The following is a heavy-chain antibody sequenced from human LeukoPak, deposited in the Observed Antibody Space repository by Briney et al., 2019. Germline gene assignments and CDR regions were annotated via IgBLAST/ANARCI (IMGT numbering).Heavy chain of an antibody. V-gene: IGHV1-2*02. J-gene: IGHJ3*02. CDR2: INPNSGGT. D-gene: IGHD1-1*01. CDR3: ARDRYNWSDVRGDAFDI. Sequence: ASVKVSCKASGYTFTGYYMHWVRQAPGQGLEWMGWINPNSGGTNYAQKFQGRVTMTRDTSISTAYMELSRLRSDDTAVYYCARDRYNWSDVRGDAFDIWGQGTMVTVSS. CDR1: GYTFTGYY.